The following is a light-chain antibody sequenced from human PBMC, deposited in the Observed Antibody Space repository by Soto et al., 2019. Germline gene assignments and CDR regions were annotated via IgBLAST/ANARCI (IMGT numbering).Light chain of an antibody. CDR1: QSVSSSY. J-gene: IGKJ2*03. CDR2: GAS. CDR3: QQYGSLPQS. V-gene: IGKV3-20*01. Sequence: EIVLTQSPGTLSLSPGERATLSCRASQSVSSSYLAWYQQKPGQAPRLLIYGASSRATDIPDRFSGSGSGTDFTLTISRLEPEDFAVYYCQQYGSLPQSFVQGTKLEIK.